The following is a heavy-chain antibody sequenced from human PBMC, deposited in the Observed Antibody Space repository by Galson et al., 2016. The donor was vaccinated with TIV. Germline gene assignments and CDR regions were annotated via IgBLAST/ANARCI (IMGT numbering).Heavy chain of an antibody. CDR3: AQLVRKCGMTRCYGDHVDY. CDR1: GHTFTSYD. Sequence: SVKVSCKASGHTFTSYDMNWVRQAPGQGLEWMGWMNPNSGNTGYTQKFQGRVTMTRDTSVSTAYMELTNLRSEDTAVYFCAQLVRKCGMTRCYGDHVDYWGQGTLATVSS. J-gene: IGHJ4*02. D-gene: IGHD2-2*01. CDR2: MNPNSGNT. V-gene: IGHV1-8*01.